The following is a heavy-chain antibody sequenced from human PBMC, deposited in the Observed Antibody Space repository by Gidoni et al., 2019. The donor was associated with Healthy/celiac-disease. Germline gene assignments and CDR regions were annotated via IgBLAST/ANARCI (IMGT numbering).Heavy chain of an antibody. CDR1: AYTFTCYY. D-gene: IGHD5-12*01. J-gene: IGHJ3*02. Sequence: QVQLVQSGSEVKTPGASLKVSCKASAYTFTCYYMHWVRQAPGHGLEWMGWINPNSGGKKDAQKFQGWVTMTRDTYISTDYREMSRLRSDDTAVYYCARVRRDGYNLSAFDIWGQGTMVTFSS. CDR2: INPNSGGK. CDR3: ARVRRDGYNLSAFDI. V-gene: IGHV1-2*04.